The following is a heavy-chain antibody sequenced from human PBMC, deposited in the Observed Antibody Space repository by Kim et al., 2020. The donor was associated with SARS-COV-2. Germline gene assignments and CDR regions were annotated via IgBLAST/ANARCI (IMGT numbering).Heavy chain of an antibody. Sequence: SETLSLTCTVSGGSISSSSYYWGWIRQPPGKGLEWIGSIYYSGSTYYNPSLKSRVTISVDTSKNQFSLKLSSVTAADTAVYYCARHGAGVVVIANFDYWGQGTLVTVSS. D-gene: IGHD2-21*01. CDR2: IYYSGST. CDR1: GGSISSSSYY. CDR3: ARHGAGVVVIANFDY. V-gene: IGHV4-39*01. J-gene: IGHJ4*02.